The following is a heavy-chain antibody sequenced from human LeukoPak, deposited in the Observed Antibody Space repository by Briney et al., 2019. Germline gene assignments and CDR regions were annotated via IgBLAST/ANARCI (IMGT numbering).Heavy chain of an antibody. D-gene: IGHD6-13*01. J-gene: IGHJ6*03. CDR1: GFTVSSNY. Sequence: PGGSLRLSCAASGFTVSSNYMSWVRQAPGKGLEWVSVIYSGGSTYYADSVKGRFTISRDNSKNTLYLQMNSLRAEDTAVYYCARETYSSSWSAKFYYYYYMDVWGKGTTVTVSS. CDR2: IYSGGST. CDR3: ARETYSSSWSAKFYYYYYMDV. V-gene: IGHV3-53*01.